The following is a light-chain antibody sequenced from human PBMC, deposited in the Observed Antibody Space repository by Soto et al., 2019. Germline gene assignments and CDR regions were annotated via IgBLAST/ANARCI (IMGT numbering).Light chain of an antibody. CDR2: GAS. CDR3: QQYGSSPQT. Sequence: EIVLTQSPGTLSLSPGERVTLSCRTSQSVNSNCLAWYQQKPGQAPRLLIYGASNRAPVIPDRFSGSGSGTDFTLTISRLEPEDFAVYYCQQYGSSPQTFGQGTRVEIK. J-gene: IGKJ1*01. V-gene: IGKV3-20*01. CDR1: QSVNSNC.